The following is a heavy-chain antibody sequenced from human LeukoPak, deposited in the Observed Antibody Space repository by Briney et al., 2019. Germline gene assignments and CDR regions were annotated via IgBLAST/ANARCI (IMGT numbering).Heavy chain of an antibody. J-gene: IGHJ1*01. V-gene: IGHV3-7*05. CDR3: ARGDYYDSSGYSQYFQH. CDR2: IKQDGSEK. CDR1: GFTFSNYW. Sequence: DPGGSLRLSCAASGFTFSNYWMSWVRQAPGKGLEWVANIKQDGSEKNYVDSVKGRFTISRDNARNSLYLQMNSLRAGDTAVYYCARGDYYDSSGYSQYFQHWGQGTLVTVSS. D-gene: IGHD3-22*01.